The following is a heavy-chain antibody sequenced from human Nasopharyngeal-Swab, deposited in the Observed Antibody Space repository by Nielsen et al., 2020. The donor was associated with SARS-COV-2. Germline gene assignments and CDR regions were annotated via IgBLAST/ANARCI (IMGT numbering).Heavy chain of an antibody. CDR1: GFTFSSYS. V-gene: IGHV3-21*01. CDR3: ARIAGRGSIYYYYMDV. Sequence: GGSLRLSCAASGFTFSSYSMNWVRQAPGKGLEWVSSISSSSSYIYYADSVKGRFTISKDSAKNSLYLQMNSLRADDTAVYFCARIAGRGSIYYYYMDVWGTGTTVTVSS. J-gene: IGHJ6*03. D-gene: IGHD1-26*01. CDR2: ISSSSSYI.